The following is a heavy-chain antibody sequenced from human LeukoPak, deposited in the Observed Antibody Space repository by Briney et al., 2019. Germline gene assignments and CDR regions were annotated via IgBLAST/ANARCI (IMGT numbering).Heavy chain of an antibody. CDR2: ISSSSSYI. J-gene: IGHJ4*02. V-gene: IGHV3-21*01. D-gene: IGHD3-10*01. CDR3: ARDQTETYYYGWGSSGLDY. CDR1: GFTFSSYS. Sequence: GGSLRLSCAASGFTFSSYSMNWVRQAPGKGLEWVSSISSSSSYIYYADSVKGRFTISRDNAKNSLYLQMNSLRAEDTAVYYCARDQTETYYYGWGSSGLDYWGQGTLVTVSS.